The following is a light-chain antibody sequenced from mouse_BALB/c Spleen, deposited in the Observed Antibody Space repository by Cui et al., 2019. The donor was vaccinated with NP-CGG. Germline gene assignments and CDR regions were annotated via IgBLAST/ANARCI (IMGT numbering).Light chain of an antibody. J-gene: IGLJ1*01. Sequence: QPVVTQESALTTSPGEQATLTCRSSNGAVTNKNYANWVQEKPDHLFTGIISGTKNRVPGVSARFSGSLIGDKAALTITGAQTDDEAIYFCALWYSNHWGFGGGTKLTVL. V-gene: IGLV1*01. CDR3: ALWYSNHWG. CDR1: NGAVTNKNY. CDR2: GTK.